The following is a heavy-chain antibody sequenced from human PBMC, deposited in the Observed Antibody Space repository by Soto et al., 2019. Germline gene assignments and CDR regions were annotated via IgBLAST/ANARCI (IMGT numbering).Heavy chain of an antibody. CDR3: ATEYSSSALGAFDI. D-gene: IGHD6-6*01. CDR1: GFTFSSYA. Sequence: GGSLRLSCAASGFTFSSYAMHWVRQAPGKGLEWVAVISYDGSNKYYADSVKGRFTISRDNSKNTLYLQMNSLRAEDTAGYYCATEYSSSALGAFDIWGQGTMVTVSS. CDR2: ISYDGSNK. V-gene: IGHV3-30-3*01. J-gene: IGHJ3*02.